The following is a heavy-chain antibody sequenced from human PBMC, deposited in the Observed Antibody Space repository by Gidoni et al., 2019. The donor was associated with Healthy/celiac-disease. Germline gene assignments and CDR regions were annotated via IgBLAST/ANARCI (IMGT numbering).Heavy chain of an antibody. V-gene: IGHV1-69*01. CDR1: GGTFSSYA. Sequence: QVQLVQSGAEVKKPGSSGKVSCTASGGTFSSYAISWVRQAPGQGLEWMGGIIPIFGTANYAQKFQGRVTITADESTSTAYMELSSLRSEDTAVYYCARAFGGAARQYYYYYGMDVWGQGTTVTVSS. CDR2: IIPIFGTA. D-gene: IGHD6-6*01. J-gene: IGHJ6*02. CDR3: ARAFGGAARQYYYYYGMDV.